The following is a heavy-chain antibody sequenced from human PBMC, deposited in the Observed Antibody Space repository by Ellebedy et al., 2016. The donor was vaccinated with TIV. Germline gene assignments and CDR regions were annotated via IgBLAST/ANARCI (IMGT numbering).Heavy chain of an antibody. D-gene: IGHD6-19*01. V-gene: IGHV1-69*13. Sequence: ASVKVSCKASGGTFSSYAISWVRQAPGQGLEWMGGIIPIFGTANYAQKFQGRVTITADESTSTAYMELSSLRSEDTAVYYCARAGRIAVGLGHYYYGMDVWGQGTTVTVSS. CDR2: IIPIFGTA. CDR1: GGTFSSYA. CDR3: ARAGRIAVGLGHYYYGMDV. J-gene: IGHJ6*02.